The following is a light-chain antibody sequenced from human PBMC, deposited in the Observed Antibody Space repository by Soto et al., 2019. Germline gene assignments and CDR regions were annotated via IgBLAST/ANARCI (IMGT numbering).Light chain of an antibody. CDR2: EVS. CDR1: NSDVGRYNY. Sequence: QSALTQPASVSGSPGQSITISCTGTNSDVGRYNYVSWYQQHPGKAPKLMIYEVSNRPSGVSNRFSGSKSGNTASLTISGLQAEDEADYYCNSYTSGTTVVFGGGTKLTVL. CDR3: NSYTSGTTVV. J-gene: IGLJ2*01. V-gene: IGLV2-14*01.